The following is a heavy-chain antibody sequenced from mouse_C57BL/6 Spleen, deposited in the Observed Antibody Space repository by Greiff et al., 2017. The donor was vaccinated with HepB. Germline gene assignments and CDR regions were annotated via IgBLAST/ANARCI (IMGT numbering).Heavy chain of an antibody. CDR1: GYAFSSYW. J-gene: IGHJ1*03. CDR2: IYPGDGDT. Sequence: QVQLQQSGAELVKPGASVKISCKASGYAFSSYWMNWVKQRPGKGLEWIGQIYPGDGDTNYNGKFKGKATLTADKYSSTAYMQHSSLTSEDSAVYFCARGGYYGSSWYFDVWGTGTTVTVTS. CDR3: ARGGYYGSSWYFDV. D-gene: IGHD1-1*01. V-gene: IGHV1-80*01.